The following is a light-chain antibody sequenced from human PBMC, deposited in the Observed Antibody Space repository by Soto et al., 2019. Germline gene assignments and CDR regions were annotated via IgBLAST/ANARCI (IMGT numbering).Light chain of an antibody. CDR1: SSDVGGYSY. CDR2: DVS. V-gene: IGLV2-11*01. J-gene: IGLJ1*01. Sequence: QSALTQPRSVSGSPGQSVTISCTGTSSDVGGYSYVSWYQQHPGKAPKLMIYDVSKRPSGVPDRFSGSKSGNTASLTISGLQAEDEADYYCCSYAGSYTLGVFGTGTKVPVL. CDR3: CSYAGSYTLGV.